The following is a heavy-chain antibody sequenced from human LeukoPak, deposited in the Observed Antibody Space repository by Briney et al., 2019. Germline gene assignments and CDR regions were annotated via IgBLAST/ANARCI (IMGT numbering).Heavy chain of an antibody. Sequence: ASVKVSCKASGYTFTSYDINWVRQATGQGLEWMGWMNPNSGNTGYAQKFQGRVTMTRNTSISTAYMELSSLRSEDTAVHYCATARTVGATTSFGYWGQGTLVTVSS. CDR3: ATARTVGATTSFGY. CDR2: MNPNSGNT. D-gene: IGHD1-26*01. CDR1: GYTFTSYD. V-gene: IGHV1-8*01. J-gene: IGHJ4*02.